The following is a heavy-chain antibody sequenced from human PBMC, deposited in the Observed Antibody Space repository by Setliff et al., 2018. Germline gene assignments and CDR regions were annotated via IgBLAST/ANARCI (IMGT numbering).Heavy chain of an antibody. CDR3: ARVSQYSSGWYYYYYGMDV. CDR1: GGSISSSSYY. V-gene: IGHV4-39*07. J-gene: IGHJ6*02. Sequence: SETLSLTCTVSGGSISSSSYYWGWIRQPPGKGLEWIGSIYYSGSTYYNPSLKSRVTISVDTSKNQFSLKLSSVTAADTAVYYCARVSQYSSGWYYYYYGMDVWGQGTTVPSP. D-gene: IGHD6-19*01. CDR2: IYYSGST.